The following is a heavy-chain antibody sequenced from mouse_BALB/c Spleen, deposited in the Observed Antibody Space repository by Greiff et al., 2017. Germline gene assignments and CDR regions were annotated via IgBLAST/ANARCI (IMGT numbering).Heavy chain of an antibody. CDR3: AKGDYGFDY. J-gene: IGHJ2*01. D-gene: IGHD1-1*02. Sequence: QVQLKQPGAELVKPGASVKLSCKASGYTFTSYWMHWVKQRPGQGLEWIGEINPSNGRTNYNEKFKSKATLTVDKSSSTAYMQLSSLTSEDSAVYCCAKGDYGFDYWGQGTTLTVSS. V-gene: IGHV1S81*02. CDR2: INPSNGRT. CDR1: GYTFTSYW.